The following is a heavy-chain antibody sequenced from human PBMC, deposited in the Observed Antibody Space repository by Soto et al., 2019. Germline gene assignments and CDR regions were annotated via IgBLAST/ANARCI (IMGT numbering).Heavy chain of an antibody. V-gene: IGHV1-18*01. CDR2: ISAYNGNT. J-gene: IGHJ6*02. D-gene: IGHD5-12*01. CDR3: ALLQGVEGRLRFRGRSYGMDV. Sequence: QVQLVQSGAEVKKPGASVKVSCKASGYTFTSYGISWVRQAPGQGLEWMGWISAYNGNTNYAQKLQGRVTMTTDTATSPADMERRSLRSDDTAGYYCALLQGVEGRLRFRGRSYGMDVWGQGTTVTVSS. CDR1: GYTFTSYG.